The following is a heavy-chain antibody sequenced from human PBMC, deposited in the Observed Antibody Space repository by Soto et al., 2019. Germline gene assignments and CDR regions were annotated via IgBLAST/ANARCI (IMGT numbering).Heavy chain of an antibody. CDR1: GYSFTSYW. V-gene: IGHV5-51*01. Sequence: GESLKISCKGSGYSFTSYWIGWVRQMPGKGLEGMGVIYPGDSDTRYSPSFQGQVTISADKSISTAYLQWSSLKASDTAMYYCAGYDILTGPYYGMDVWGQGTTVTVSS. CDR2: IYPGDSDT. CDR3: AGYDILTGPYYGMDV. J-gene: IGHJ6*02. D-gene: IGHD3-9*01.